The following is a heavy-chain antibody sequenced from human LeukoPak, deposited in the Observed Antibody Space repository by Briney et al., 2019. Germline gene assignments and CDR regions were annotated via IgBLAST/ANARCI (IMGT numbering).Heavy chain of an antibody. CDR2: IRKKTSKYTT. D-gene: IGHD3-16*01. V-gene: IGHV3-72*01. CDR3: TREGGEGDYTAFDM. CDR1: GFIFSAYI. J-gene: IGHJ3*02. Sequence: GGSLRLSCATSGFIFSAYIMDWVRHTPGKGLEWIARIRKKTSKYTTEYAASVKGRFVVSRDDSKDSMALQMSGLGTEDTAVYYCTREGGEGDYTAFDMWGQGIMVTVSS.